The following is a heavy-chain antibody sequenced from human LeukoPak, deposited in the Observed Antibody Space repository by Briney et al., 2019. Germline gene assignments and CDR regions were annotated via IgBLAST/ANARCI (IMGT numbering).Heavy chain of an antibody. CDR2: IIPIFGTA. J-gene: IGHJ4*02. D-gene: IGHD2-15*01. Sequence: SVKASCKASGGTFSSYAISWVRQAPGQGLEWMGGIIPIFGTANYAQKFQGRVTITADESTSTAYMELSSLRSEDTAVYYCARMGLLLPTFDYWGQGALVTVSS. V-gene: IGHV1-69*13. CDR3: ARMGLLLPTFDY. CDR1: GGTFSSYA.